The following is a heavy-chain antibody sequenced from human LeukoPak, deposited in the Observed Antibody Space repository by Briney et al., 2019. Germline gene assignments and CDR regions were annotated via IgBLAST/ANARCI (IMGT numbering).Heavy chain of an antibody. Sequence: PSETLSLTCIVSGGSISSYYWAWIRQPPGKGLEWIGYMYYSGSTNYNPSLKSRVTMSVDTSKNQFSLKLSSVTAADTAVYYCARDVVAAPGTWDYWGQGTLVTVSS. CDR2: MYYSGST. CDR1: GGSISSYY. CDR3: ARDVVAAPGTWDY. D-gene: IGHD6-13*01. V-gene: IGHV4-59*12. J-gene: IGHJ4*02.